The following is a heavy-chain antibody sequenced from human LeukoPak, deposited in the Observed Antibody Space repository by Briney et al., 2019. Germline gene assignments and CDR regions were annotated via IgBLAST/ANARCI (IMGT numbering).Heavy chain of an antibody. CDR2: IWYDGSIK. CDR1: GFTFSRYG. V-gene: IGHV3-33*06. Sequence: GRSLRLSCAASGFTFSRYGMHWVRQAPGKGLEWVAVIWYDGSIKYYADSVKGRFTISKDNSKNTLDLQMNSLRAEDTAVYYCAKADEMNMDYWGQGTLVTVYS. D-gene: IGHD2/OR15-2a*01. CDR3: AKADEMNMDY. J-gene: IGHJ4*02.